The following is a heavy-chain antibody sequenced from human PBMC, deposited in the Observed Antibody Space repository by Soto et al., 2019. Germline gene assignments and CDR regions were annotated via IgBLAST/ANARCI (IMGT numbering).Heavy chain of an antibody. J-gene: IGHJ5*02. V-gene: IGHV4-39*01. D-gene: IGHD2-15*01. CDR2: VYYTGST. CDR1: SGSVSSGSYY. CDR3: ARHRWSKELLS. Sequence: SETLSLTCTVSSGSVSSGSYYWGWIRQPPGKGLEWIGSVYYTGSTYYSPSLKSRVAISVDTSKDQFSLKLTSVTAADTAVYYCARHRWSKELLSWGQGTLVTVSS.